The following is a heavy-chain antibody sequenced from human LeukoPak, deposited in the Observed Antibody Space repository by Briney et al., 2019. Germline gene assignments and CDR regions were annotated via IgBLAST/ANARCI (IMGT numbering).Heavy chain of an antibody. V-gene: IGHV4-59*11. Sequence: SETLSLTCTVSSGSIGSHYWSWIRQPPGKGLEWIGYIYYSGSTTYNPSLKSRVTISLDTPKNQFSLRLNSVTAADTAVYYCAKSNGYGLIDIWGQGTMVTVSS. D-gene: IGHD3-22*01. CDR3: AKSNGYGLIDI. J-gene: IGHJ3*02. CDR1: SGSIGSHY. CDR2: IYYSGST.